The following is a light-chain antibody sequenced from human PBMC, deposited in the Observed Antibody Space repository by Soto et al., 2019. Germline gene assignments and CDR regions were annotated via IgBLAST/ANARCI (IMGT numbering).Light chain of an antibody. Sequence: EIVLTQSPGTLSLSPGERATLSCRATQSIPRNYLAWYQQKPGQAPRLLIHDASGRASGIPDRFSGSGSGTNFTLTISRLEPEDLAVYYCQQHFGAPFTFGPGTKVDIK. V-gene: IGKV3-20*01. J-gene: IGKJ3*01. CDR2: DAS. CDR3: QQHFGAPFT. CDR1: QSIPRNY.